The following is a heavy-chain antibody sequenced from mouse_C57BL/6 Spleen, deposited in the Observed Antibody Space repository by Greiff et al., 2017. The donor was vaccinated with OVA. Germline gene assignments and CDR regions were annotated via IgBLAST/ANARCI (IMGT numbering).Heavy chain of an antibody. D-gene: IGHD2-3*01. Sequence: EVNVVESGGGLVKPGGSLKLSCAASGFTFSDYGMHWVRQSPEKGLEWVAYISSGSSTIYYADTVKGRFTISRDNAKNTLFLQMTSLRSEDTAMYYCARNRLLLYYFDYWGQGTTLTVSS. CDR1: GFTFSDYG. CDR3: ARNRLLLYYFDY. J-gene: IGHJ2*01. CDR2: ISSGSSTI. V-gene: IGHV5-17*01.